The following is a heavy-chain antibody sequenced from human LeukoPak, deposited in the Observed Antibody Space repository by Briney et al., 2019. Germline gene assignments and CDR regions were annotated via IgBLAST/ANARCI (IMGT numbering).Heavy chain of an antibody. V-gene: IGHV3-21*01. CDR3: ASLTYYDILTGYRAFDY. Sequence: GGSLRLSCAASGFTFSSYSMNWVRQAPGKGLEWVSSISSSSSYIYYADSVKGRFTISRENDKNSLYLQMNSLRAEDTAVYYCASLTYYDILTGYRAFDYWGQGTLVTVSS. J-gene: IGHJ4*02. D-gene: IGHD3-9*01. CDR2: ISSSSSYI. CDR1: GFTFSSYS.